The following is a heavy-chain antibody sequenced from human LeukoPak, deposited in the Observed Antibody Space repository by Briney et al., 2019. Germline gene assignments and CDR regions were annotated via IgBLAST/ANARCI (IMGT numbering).Heavy chain of an antibody. Sequence: PGGSLRLSCAASGFTFSIYGMSWVRQAPGKGLEWVSTISGSGGGTYYADSVKGRFTISRDNSKNTMYLQMNSLRAEDTAVYYCAKLEVVAGQGGWFDPWGQGTLVTVSS. CDR1: GFTFSIYG. D-gene: IGHD6-19*01. CDR2: ISGSGGGT. J-gene: IGHJ5*02. CDR3: AKLEVVAGQGGWFDP. V-gene: IGHV3-23*01.